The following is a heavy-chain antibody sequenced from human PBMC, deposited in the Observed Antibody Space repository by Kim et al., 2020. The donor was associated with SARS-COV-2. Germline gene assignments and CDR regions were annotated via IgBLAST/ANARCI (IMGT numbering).Heavy chain of an antibody. V-gene: IGHV3-30*07. Sequence: KGRFTISRDNSKKPLYLQMNSLRAEDTAVYYCARDRRRRYSSSLERGMDVWGQGTTVTVSS. CDR3: ARDRRRRYSSSLERGMDV. D-gene: IGHD6-13*01. J-gene: IGHJ6*02.